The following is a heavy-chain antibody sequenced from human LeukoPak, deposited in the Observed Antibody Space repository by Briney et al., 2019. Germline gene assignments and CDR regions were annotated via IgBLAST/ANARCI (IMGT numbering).Heavy chain of an antibody. Sequence: PGGSLRLSCAASGFTFSSYEMNWVRQAPGKGLEWVSYISSSGSTIYYADSVKGRFTISRDNAKNSLYLQMNSLRAEDTALYYCARDSSVEQVGATDDFDYWGQGTLVAVSS. D-gene: IGHD1-26*01. CDR3: ARDSSVEQVGATDDFDY. CDR2: ISSSGSTI. V-gene: IGHV3-48*03. J-gene: IGHJ4*02. CDR1: GFTFSSYE.